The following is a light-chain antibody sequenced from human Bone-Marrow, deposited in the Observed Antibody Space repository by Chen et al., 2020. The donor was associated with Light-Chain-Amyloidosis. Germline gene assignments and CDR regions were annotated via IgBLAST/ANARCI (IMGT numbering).Light chain of an antibody. CDR3: ASWDDSLGGWV. V-gene: IGLV1-44*01. CDR1: SSNIGSNT. CDR2: SNN. J-gene: IGLJ3*02. Sequence: QSVLTQPPSASGTPGQRVTISCSGSSSNIGSNTVNWYQQLPGTAPKLLIYSNNQRPSGVPDRFSGSKSGTSASLAISGLRSEDEADYYCASWDDSLGGWVFGGGTKVTVL.